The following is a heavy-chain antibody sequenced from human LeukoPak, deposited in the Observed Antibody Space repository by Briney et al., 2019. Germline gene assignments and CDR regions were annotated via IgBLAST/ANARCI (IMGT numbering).Heavy chain of an antibody. CDR2: IYYSGST. Sequence: PSETLSLTCTVSGGSISSYYWSWIRQPPGKGLEWIGYIYYSGSTNYNPSLKSRVTISVDTSKNQFSLKLSSVTAADTAVYYCARVESSSWFGYYFDYWGQGTLVTVSS. D-gene: IGHD6-13*01. CDR1: GGSISSYY. V-gene: IGHV4-59*01. CDR3: ARVESSSWFGYYFDY. J-gene: IGHJ4*02.